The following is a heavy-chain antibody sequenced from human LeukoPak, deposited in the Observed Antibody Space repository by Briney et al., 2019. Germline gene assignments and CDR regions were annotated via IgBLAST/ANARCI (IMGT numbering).Heavy chain of an antibody. D-gene: IGHD3-22*01. CDR3: ARGYYDSSGYYSDAFDI. Sequence: GASVKVSCKASGGTFSSYTISWVRQAPGQGLEWMGRIIPILGIANYAQKFQGRVTITADKSTSTAYMELSSLRSEDTAVYYRARGYYDSSGYYSDAFDIWGQGTMVTVSS. CDR1: GGTFSSYT. V-gene: IGHV1-69*02. J-gene: IGHJ3*02. CDR2: IIPILGIA.